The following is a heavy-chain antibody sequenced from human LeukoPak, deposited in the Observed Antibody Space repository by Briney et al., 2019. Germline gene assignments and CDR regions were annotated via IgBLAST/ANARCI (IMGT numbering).Heavy chain of an antibody. J-gene: IGHJ4*02. D-gene: IGHD6-19*01. Sequence: ASVKVSCKASGYTFTGYYMHWVRQAPGQGLEWMGWINPNSGGTNYAQKFQGRVTMTRDTSISTAYMELSRLRSDDTAVYYCARRAYSSGWYLVDYWGQGGLVTIS. CDR1: GYTFTGYY. V-gene: IGHV1-2*02. CDR3: ARRAYSSGWYLVDY. CDR2: INPNSGGT.